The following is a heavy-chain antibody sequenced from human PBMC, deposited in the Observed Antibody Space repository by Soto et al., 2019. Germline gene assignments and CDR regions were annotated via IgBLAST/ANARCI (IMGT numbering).Heavy chain of an antibody. CDR3: ARDLAKGGGSAGFDY. CDR2: INPRSGGT. Sequence: XSVKFSCNASVYTFTCYYMHWVRQAPGQGLEWMGWINPRSGGTMYPQKFQGRVTMTWDTSISTAYMALTRLRSDDTAVYYCARDLAKGGGSAGFDYWGQGTLVPVSS. V-gene: IGHV1-2*02. CDR1: VYTFTCYY. D-gene: IGHD1-26*01. J-gene: IGHJ4*02.